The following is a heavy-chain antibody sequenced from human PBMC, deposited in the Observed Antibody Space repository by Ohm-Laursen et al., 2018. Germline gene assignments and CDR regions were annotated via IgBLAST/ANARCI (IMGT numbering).Heavy chain of an antibody. CDR2: INPNSGGT. CDR3: AGAGNYDILTGVFDY. J-gene: IGHJ4*02. D-gene: IGHD3-9*01. Sequence: ESSVKVSCKASGYTFTGYYMHWVRQAPGQGLEWMGWINPNSGGTNYAQKFQGRVTMTRDTSISTAYMELSRLRSDDTAVYYCAGAGNYDILTGVFDYWGQGTLVTVSS. CDR1: GYTFTGYY. V-gene: IGHV1-2*02.